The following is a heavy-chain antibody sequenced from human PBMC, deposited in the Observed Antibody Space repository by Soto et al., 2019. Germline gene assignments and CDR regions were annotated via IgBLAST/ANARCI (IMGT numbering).Heavy chain of an antibody. CDR1: GGSISSSSYY. J-gene: IGHJ4*02. Sequence: PSETLSLTCTVSGGSISSSSYYWGWIRQPPGKGLEWIGSIYYSGSTYYNPSLKSRVTISVDTSKNQFSLKLSSVTAADTAVYYCAIRYSRRNYYFDYWGQGTLVTVS. V-gene: IGHV4-39*01. CDR2: IYYSGST. D-gene: IGHD6-13*01. CDR3: AIRYSRRNYYFDY.